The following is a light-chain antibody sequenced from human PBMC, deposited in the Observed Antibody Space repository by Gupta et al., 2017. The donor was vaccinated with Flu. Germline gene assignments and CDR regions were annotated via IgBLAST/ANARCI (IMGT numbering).Light chain of an antibody. J-gene: IGKJ2*03. V-gene: IGKV4-1*01. CDR2: WSS. Sequence: DIVMTQSPDSLAVSLGQRATINCKSSQNILYRSNNKNYFAWYQQKPGRPPKLLISWSSTRESGVPDRFSSSGSGTDFTLTISSRQAEDVAVYYCQQYYTPPSCSFGQGTKLEIK. CDR3: QQYYTPPSCS. CDR1: QNILYRSNNKNY.